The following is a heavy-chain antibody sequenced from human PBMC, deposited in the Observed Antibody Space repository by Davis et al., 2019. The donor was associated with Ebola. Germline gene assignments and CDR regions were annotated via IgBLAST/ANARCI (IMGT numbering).Heavy chain of an antibody. CDR3: AKDLLYDYYGMDV. Sequence: SLKISCAASGFTFSSYWMHWVRQAPGKGLEWVSGISWNSGSIGYADSVKGRFTISRDNAKNSLYLQMNSLRAEDTALYYCAKDLLYDYYGMDVWGQGTTVTVSS. V-gene: IGHV3-9*01. CDR2: ISWNSGSI. J-gene: IGHJ6*02. CDR1: GFTFSSYW.